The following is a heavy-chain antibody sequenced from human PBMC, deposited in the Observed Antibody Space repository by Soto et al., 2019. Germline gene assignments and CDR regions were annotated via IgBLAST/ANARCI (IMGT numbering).Heavy chain of an antibody. J-gene: IGHJ5*02. D-gene: IGHD1-1*01. CDR3: TRGVGNWITANWFDP. CDR2: IRSKAYGGTT. Sequence: GGSLRLSCAASGFTFSGSAMHWVRQAPGKGLEWVGFIRSKAYGGTTEYAASVKGRFTISRDDSKSIAYLQMNSLKTEDTAVYYCTRGVGNWITANWFDPWGQGTLVTVSS. V-gene: IGHV3-49*04. CDR1: GFTFSGSA.